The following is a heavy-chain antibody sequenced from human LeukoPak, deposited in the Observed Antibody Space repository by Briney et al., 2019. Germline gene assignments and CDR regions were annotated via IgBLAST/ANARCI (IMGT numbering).Heavy chain of an antibody. Sequence: PGGSLRLSCAASGFAFSNYWMHWVRQAPGKGLVWVSLINSDGSSTNYADSVKGRFTISRDNAKSTLYLQMNSLRAEDTAVYYCARDYGDAFDVWGQGTMVTVSS. J-gene: IGHJ3*01. CDR3: ARDYGDAFDV. D-gene: IGHD4-17*01. CDR1: GFAFSNYW. V-gene: IGHV3-74*01. CDR2: INSDGSST.